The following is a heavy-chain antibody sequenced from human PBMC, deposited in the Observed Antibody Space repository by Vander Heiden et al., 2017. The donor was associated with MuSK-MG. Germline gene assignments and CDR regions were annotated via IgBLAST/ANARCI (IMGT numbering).Heavy chain of an antibody. CDR1: GGSISSSSYY. J-gene: IGHJ4*02. D-gene: IGHD3-10*01. V-gene: IGHV4-39*01. Sequence: QLQLQESGPGLVKPSETLSITCPVPGGSISSSSYYWGWIRQPPGKGLWLIGSISDSRSTYYNPSLKSRVTISVDTSKNQFSLKLSSVTAAYTAVYYCASHIAPRWSGSYWIFDYWGQGTLVTVSS. CDR2: ISDSRST. CDR3: ASHIAPRWSGSYWIFDY.